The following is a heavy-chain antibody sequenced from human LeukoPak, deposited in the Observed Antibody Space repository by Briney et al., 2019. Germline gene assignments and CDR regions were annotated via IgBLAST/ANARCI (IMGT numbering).Heavy chain of an antibody. CDR3: ARGSLGWTVDY. V-gene: IGHV3-7*01. CDR2: IKQDGSEK. Sequence: PGGSLRLSCAASGFTFSSYWMSWVRQAPGKGPEWVANIKQDGSEKYYVDSAKGRFTISRDNAKNSLYLQMNSLRAEDTAVYYCARGSLGWTVDYWGQGTLVTVSS. D-gene: IGHD6-19*01. J-gene: IGHJ4*02. CDR1: GFTFSSYW.